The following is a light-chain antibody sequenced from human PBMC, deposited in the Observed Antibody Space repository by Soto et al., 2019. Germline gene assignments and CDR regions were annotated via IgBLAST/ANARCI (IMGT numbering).Light chain of an antibody. CDR2: DAS. V-gene: IGKV3-11*01. Sequence: EIVLKQSPATLPLSPGERATLSCRASQSVSSYLAWYQEKPGQAPRLLIYDASNRDTDLPARFSGSGSGTDFTLSISILKTGHFAGYYCQQSSNSPSCGGGDKVVLK. J-gene: IGKJ4*01. CDR1: QSVSSY. CDR3: QQSSNSPS.